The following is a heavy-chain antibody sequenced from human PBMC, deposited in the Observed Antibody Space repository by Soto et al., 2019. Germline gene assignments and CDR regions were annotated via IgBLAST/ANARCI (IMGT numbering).Heavy chain of an antibody. CDR1: GFTFSDYA. J-gene: IGHJ4*02. CDR2: VSHDGKNT. CDR3: AKGGRQWLVTSDFNY. Sequence: VQLVESGGGVVQPGRSLRLSCAASGFTFSDYAMHWVRQAPGKGLEWVAVVSHDGKNTHYADCVKGRFTISRDSSKNTVSLEMTSLRAEDTAVYYCAKGGRQWLVTSDFNYWGQGALVTVSS. V-gene: IGHV3-30*18. D-gene: IGHD6-19*01.